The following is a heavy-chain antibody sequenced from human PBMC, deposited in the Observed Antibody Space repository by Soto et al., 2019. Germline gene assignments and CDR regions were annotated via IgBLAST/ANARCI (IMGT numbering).Heavy chain of an antibody. CDR2: IYYSGST. D-gene: IGHD7-27*01. Sequence: PSETLSLTCTVSGGSFSSSRYYWGWIRQPPGKGLEWIGSIYYSGSTYYNPSLKSRVTISVDTSKNQFSLKLSSVTAADTAVYYCARRWGRTFDYWGQGTMGTVSS. CDR1: GGSFSSSRYY. CDR3: ARRWGRTFDY. J-gene: IGHJ4*02. V-gene: IGHV4-39*01.